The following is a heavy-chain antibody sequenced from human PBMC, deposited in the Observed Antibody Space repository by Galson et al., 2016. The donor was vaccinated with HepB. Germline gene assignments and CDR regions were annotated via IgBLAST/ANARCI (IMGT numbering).Heavy chain of an antibody. J-gene: IGHJ4*02. Sequence: CAISGDSVSSNSAAWNWIRQSPSRGLEWLGRTYYRSKWYNDYAVSVKSRITINPDTSKNQFSLQLNSVTPEDTAVYYCAREARILDWLLPVFDYWGQGTLVTVSS. CDR1: GDSVSSNSAA. CDR3: AREARILDWLLPVFDY. CDR2: TYYRSKWYN. D-gene: IGHD3-3*01. V-gene: IGHV6-1*01.